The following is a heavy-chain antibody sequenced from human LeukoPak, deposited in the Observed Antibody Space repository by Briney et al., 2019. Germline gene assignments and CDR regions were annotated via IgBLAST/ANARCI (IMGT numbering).Heavy chain of an antibody. CDR1: GFTFSSYG. CDR2: IRYDGSNK. CDR3: AKVQSPLYYYDSSGYYMDAFDI. Sequence: GGSLRLSCAASGFTFSSYGMHWVRQAPGKGLEWVAFIRYDGSNKYYADSVKGRFTISRDNSKNTLYLQMNSLRAEDTAVYYCAKVQSPLYYYDSSGYYMDAFDIWGQGTMVTVSS. J-gene: IGHJ3*02. D-gene: IGHD3-22*01. V-gene: IGHV3-30*02.